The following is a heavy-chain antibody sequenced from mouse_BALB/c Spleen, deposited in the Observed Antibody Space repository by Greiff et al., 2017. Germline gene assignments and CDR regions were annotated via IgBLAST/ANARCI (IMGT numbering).Heavy chain of an antibody. V-gene: IGHV1-9*01. D-gene: IGHD2-13*01. Sequence: QVQLQQSGAELMKPGASVKISCKATGYTFSSYWIEWVKQRPGHGLEWIGEILPGSGSTNYNEKFKGKATFTADTSSNTAYMQLSSLTSEDSAVYYCARYEWRLRRFAYWGQGTLVTVSA. J-gene: IGHJ3*01. CDR2: ILPGSGST. CDR1: GYTFSSYW. CDR3: ARYEWRLRRFAY.